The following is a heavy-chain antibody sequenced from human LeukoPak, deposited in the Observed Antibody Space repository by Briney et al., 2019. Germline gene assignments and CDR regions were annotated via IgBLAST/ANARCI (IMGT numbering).Heavy chain of an antibody. CDR2: IYYTGST. D-gene: IGHD2-15*01. CDR1: GGPISSYY. V-gene: IGHV4-59*01. J-gene: IGHJ4*02. Sequence: ASETLSLTCTVSGGPISSYYWSWIRQPPGKGLEWIGYIYYTGSTNYNPSLKSRVTISVDTSKNQFSLKLSSVTAADTAVYYCARGGSKQEYWGQGTLVSVSS. CDR3: ARGGSKQEY.